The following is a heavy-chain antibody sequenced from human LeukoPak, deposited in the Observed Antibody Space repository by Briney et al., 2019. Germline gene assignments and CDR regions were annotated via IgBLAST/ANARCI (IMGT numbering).Heavy chain of an antibody. CDR2: INHSGST. Sequence: PSETLSLTCAVYGGSFSGYYWSWIRQPPGKGLEWIGEINHSGSTNYNPSLKSRVTTSVDTSKNQFSLKLSSVTAADTAVYYCARGSSSGIDYWGQGTLVTVSS. V-gene: IGHV4-34*01. CDR3: ARGSSSGIDY. D-gene: IGHD3-22*01. CDR1: GGSFSGYY. J-gene: IGHJ4*02.